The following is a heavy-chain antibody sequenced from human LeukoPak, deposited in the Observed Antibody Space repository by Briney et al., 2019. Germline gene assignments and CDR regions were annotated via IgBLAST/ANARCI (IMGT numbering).Heavy chain of an antibody. D-gene: IGHD7-27*01. Sequence: SETPSLTCAVYGGSFSGYYWSWIRQPPGKGLEWIGEINHSGSTNYNPSLKSRVTISVDTPKNQFSLKLSSVTAADTAVYYCARGNHPKLGISLTYGMDVWGQGTTVTVSS. V-gene: IGHV4-34*01. CDR2: INHSGST. CDR3: ARGNHPKLGISLTYGMDV. J-gene: IGHJ6*02. CDR1: GGSFSGYY.